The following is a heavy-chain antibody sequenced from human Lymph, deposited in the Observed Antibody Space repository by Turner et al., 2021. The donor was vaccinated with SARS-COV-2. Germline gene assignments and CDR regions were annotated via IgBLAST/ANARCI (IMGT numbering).Heavy chain of an antibody. CDR2: IYYSGST. J-gene: IGHJ4*02. CDR3: ARGFDY. Sequence: QVQLQESGPGLVKHSQTLSLTCTVSGASISNYYWSWIRQPPGKGLEWIGYIYYSGSTNYNPSLKTRVTISVDTSKNQFSLKLSSVTAADTAVYYCARGFDYWGQGTLVTVSS. V-gene: IGHV4-59*01. CDR1: GASISNYY.